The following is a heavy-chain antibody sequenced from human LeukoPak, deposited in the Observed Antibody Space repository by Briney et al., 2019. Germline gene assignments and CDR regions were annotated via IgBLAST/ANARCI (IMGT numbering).Heavy chain of an antibody. CDR2: IYPGDSDT. D-gene: IGHD4-17*01. CDR3: ARSYDYGDYQLEY. Sequence: GESLKISCKGSGYSFTSYWIGWVRQMPGKGLEWMGIIYPGDSDTGYSPSFQGQVTISADKSISTAYLQWSSLKASDTAMYYCARSYDYGDYQLEYWGQGTLVTVSS. CDR1: GYSFTSYW. V-gene: IGHV5-51*01. J-gene: IGHJ4*02.